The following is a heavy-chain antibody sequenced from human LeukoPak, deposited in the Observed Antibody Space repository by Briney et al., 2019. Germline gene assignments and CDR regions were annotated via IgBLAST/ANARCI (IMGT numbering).Heavy chain of an antibody. CDR1: GGSISSGGYS. CDR3: ARGGDGFNY. V-gene: IGHV4-30-2*01. D-gene: IGHD4-17*01. J-gene: IGHJ4*02. Sequence: PSQTLSLTCAVSGGSISSGGYSWSWIRQPPGKGLEWIGYIYHSGSTYYNPSLKSRVTISVDRSKNQFSLKLSSVTAADTAVYYCARGGDGFNYWGQGTLVTVSS. CDR2: IYHSGST.